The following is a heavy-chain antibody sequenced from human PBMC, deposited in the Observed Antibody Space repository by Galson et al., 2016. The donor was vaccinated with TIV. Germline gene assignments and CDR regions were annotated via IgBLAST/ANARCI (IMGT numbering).Heavy chain of an antibody. J-gene: IGHJ4*02. CDR2: INPNSGNT. CDR1: GYTFTGYY. V-gene: IGHV1-2*02. CDR3: ASVIVSTVTAPFDY. D-gene: IGHD4-17*01. Sequence: SVKVSCKASGYTFTGYYMHWVRQAPGQGLEWMGWINPNSGNTNYAQNFQDRVTMTRDTSIITAYMELSRLRSDDTAVYYCASVIVSTVTAPFDYWGKGPLVTISS.